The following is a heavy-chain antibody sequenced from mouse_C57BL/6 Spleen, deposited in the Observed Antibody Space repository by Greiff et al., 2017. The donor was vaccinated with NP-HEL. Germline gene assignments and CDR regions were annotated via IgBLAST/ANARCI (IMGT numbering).Heavy chain of an antibody. Sequence: QVQLKQSGAELVKPGASVKLSCKASGYTFTSYWMNWVTQRPGQGLEWIGMIHPNSGSTNYHETFKSKATLTVDKSSSTAYMQLSSLTSEDAAVYYCARREAQATDYWGQGTTLTVSS. CDR1: GYTFTSYW. D-gene: IGHD3-2*02. CDR2: IHPNSGST. V-gene: IGHV1-64*01. CDR3: ARREAQATDY. J-gene: IGHJ2*01.